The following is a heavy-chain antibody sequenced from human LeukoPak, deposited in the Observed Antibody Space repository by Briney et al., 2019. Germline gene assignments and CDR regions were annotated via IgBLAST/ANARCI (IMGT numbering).Heavy chain of an antibody. CDR2: ISAYNGNT. Sequence: AAVTVSFTAAAYTFTIYGISWVRQAPGQGLEWVGWISAYNGNTNYAQKLQGRVTMTTDTSTSTAYMELRRLRSDDTAVYYCARDEMDQYGDYTRGFDPWGQGTLVTVSS. V-gene: IGHV1-18*01. J-gene: IGHJ5*02. CDR3: ARDEMDQYGDYTRGFDP. D-gene: IGHD4-17*01. CDR1: AYTFTIYG.